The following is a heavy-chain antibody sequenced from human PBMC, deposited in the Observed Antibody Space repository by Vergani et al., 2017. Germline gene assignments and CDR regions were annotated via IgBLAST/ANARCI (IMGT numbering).Heavy chain of an antibody. Sequence: QVQLVESGGGVVQPGRSLRLSCAASGFTFSSYAMHWVRQAPGKGLEWVAVISYDGSNKYYADSVKGRFTISRDNSKNTLYLQMNSLRAEDTAVYYCARGNPRVSSSWYSRYYYYMDVWGKGTTVTVSS. D-gene: IGHD6-13*01. V-gene: IGHV3-30-3*01. CDR1: GFTFSSYA. CDR2: ISYDGSNK. CDR3: ARGNPRVSSSWYSRYYYYMDV. J-gene: IGHJ6*03.